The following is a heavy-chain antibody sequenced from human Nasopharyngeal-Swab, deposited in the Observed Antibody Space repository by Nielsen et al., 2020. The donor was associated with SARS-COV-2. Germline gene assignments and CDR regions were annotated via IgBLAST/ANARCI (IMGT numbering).Heavy chain of an antibody. CDR2: INHSGST. V-gene: IGHV4-34*01. J-gene: IGHJ6*02. CDR3: ARPTTLGYYYGMDV. D-gene: IGHD1-14*01. Sequence: RQAPGKGLEWIGEINHSGSTNYNLSLKSRVTISVDTSKNQFSLKLSSVTAADTAVYYCARPTTLGYYYGMDVWGQGTTVTVSS.